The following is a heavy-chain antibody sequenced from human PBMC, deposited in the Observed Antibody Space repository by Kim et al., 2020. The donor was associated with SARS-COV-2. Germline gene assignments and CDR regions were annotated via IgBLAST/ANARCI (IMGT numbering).Heavy chain of an antibody. D-gene: IGHD3-10*01. J-gene: IGHJ4*02. CDR1: GFSFSNCW. CDR2: IKEDGTEK. Sequence: GGSLRLSCVASGFSFSNCWMNWVRQAPGKGLEWVAIIKEDGTEKYYVDSVKGRFTVSSDNAKGTLYLQMNSLRVEDTAVYYCARGGGFLIDYWGQGTLVTVSS. V-gene: IGHV3-7*01. CDR3: ARGGGFLIDY.